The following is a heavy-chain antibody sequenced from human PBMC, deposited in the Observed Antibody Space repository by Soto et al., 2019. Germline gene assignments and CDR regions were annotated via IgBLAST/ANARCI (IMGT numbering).Heavy chain of an antibody. D-gene: IGHD3-3*01. V-gene: IGHV4-39*01. CDR3: ARPTTIFGVVTPYGMAV. CDR2: IYYSGST. Sequence: SETLSLTCTVSGGSISSSSYYWGWIRQPPGKGLEWIGSIYYSGSTYYNPSLKSRVTISVDTSKNQFSLKLSSVTAADTAVYYCARPTTIFGVVTPYGMAVWGQGTRVTVSS. CDR1: GGSISSSSYY. J-gene: IGHJ6*02.